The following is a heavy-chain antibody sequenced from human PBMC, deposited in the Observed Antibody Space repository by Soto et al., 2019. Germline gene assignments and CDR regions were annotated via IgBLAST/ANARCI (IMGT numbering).Heavy chain of an antibody. D-gene: IGHD6-13*01. J-gene: IGHJ4*02. CDR3: ARGRRAAGPFDT. CDR1: GGSRSNDVYY. V-gene: IGHV4-31*03. Sequence: QVQLQQSGPGLVKPSQTLSLSCTVSGGSRSNDVYYWSWIRQHPGKGLEWIGYIYYSGTTYYNPSLKCRVTLLVETTKNQLSLKVTSVTVADTAVYYCARGRRAAGPFDTWGQGTLVTVSS. CDR2: IYYSGTT.